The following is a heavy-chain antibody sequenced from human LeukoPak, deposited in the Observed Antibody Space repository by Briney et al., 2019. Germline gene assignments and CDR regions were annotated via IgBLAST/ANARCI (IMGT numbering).Heavy chain of an antibody. CDR3: ARGPHYNSGSHLFDY. CDR2: IYYTGST. D-gene: IGHD3-10*01. V-gene: IGHV4-4*02. Sequence: PSETLSLTCAVSGGSISSSNWWSWVRQPPGKGLEWLGSIYYTGSTYYNPSLKSRVAISIDTSKNQFSLKLNSVTAADTALYYCARGPHYNSGSHLFDYWGQGTLVTVSS. J-gene: IGHJ4*02. CDR1: GGSISSSNW.